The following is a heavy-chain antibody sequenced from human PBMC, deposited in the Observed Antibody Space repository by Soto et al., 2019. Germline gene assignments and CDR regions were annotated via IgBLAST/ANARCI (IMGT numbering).Heavy chain of an antibody. D-gene: IGHD6-13*01. CDR2: INHSGST. J-gene: IGHJ5*02. CDR3: ARVGYIAAAGMVSYNWFDP. Sequence: PSETLSLTCAVYGGSFSGSYWSWIRQPPGKGLEWIGEINHSGSTNYNPSLKSRVTISVDTSKNQFSLKLGSVTAADTAVYYCARVGYIAAAGMVSYNWFDPWGQGTLVTVSS. CDR1: GGSFSGSY. V-gene: IGHV4-34*01.